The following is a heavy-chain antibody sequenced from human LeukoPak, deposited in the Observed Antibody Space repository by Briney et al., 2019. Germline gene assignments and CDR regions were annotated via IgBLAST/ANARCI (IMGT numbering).Heavy chain of an antibody. J-gene: IGHJ4*02. Sequence: GGSLRLSCAASGFTVSSNYMSWVRQAPGKGLEWVSAIYSGGSTYYADSVKGRFTISRDNSKNTLYLQMNSLRAEDTAVYYCARVLDGYNPHFDYWGQGTLVTVSS. CDR2: IYSGGST. V-gene: IGHV3-53*01. D-gene: IGHD5-24*01. CDR3: ARVLDGYNPHFDY. CDR1: GFTVSSNY.